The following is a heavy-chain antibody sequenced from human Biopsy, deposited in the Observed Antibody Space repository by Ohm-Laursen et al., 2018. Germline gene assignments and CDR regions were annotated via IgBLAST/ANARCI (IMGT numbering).Heavy chain of an antibody. CDR2: IIPTFDTP. J-gene: IGHJ6*02. CDR3: APQTPRDPAILTGGYHYDIAV. V-gene: IGHV1-69*06. Sequence: SSVKVSCKASGGTFSSYVISWVRQAPGQGLEWMGRIIPTFDTPTYAPDFQGRVTFTADKSTGTAHLDLSRLRSEDTAIYYCAPQTPRDPAILTGGYHYDIAVWGQGTTVTVSS. D-gene: IGHD3-9*01. CDR1: GGTFSSYV.